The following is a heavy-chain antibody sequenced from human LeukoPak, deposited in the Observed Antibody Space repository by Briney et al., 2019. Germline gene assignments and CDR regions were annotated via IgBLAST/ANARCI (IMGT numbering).Heavy chain of an antibody. CDR1: GFTFSSYE. V-gene: IGHV3-48*03. J-gene: IGHJ4*02. Sequence: GGSPRLSCAASGFTFSSYEMNWVRQAPGKGLEWVSYISSSGSTIYYADSVKGRFTISRDNAKNSLYLQMNSLRAEDTAVYYCARDRWFGELEVLDYWGQGTLVIVSS. CDR3: ARDRWFGELEVLDY. D-gene: IGHD3-10*01. CDR2: ISSSGSTI.